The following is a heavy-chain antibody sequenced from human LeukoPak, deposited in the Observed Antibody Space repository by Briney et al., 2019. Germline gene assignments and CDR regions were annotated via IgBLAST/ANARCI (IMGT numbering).Heavy chain of an antibody. V-gene: IGHV4-39*01. CDR3: ARHEASSSKHTWSDP. CDR2: IYYSGST. Sequence: PSETLSLTCTVSGGSISSSSYYWGWIRQPPGKGLEWIGSIYYSGSTYYNPSLKSRVTISVDTSKNQFSLKLSSVTAADTAVYYCARHEASSSKHTWSDPWGQGTLVTVSS. J-gene: IGHJ5*02. CDR1: GGSISSSSYY. D-gene: IGHD2-2*01.